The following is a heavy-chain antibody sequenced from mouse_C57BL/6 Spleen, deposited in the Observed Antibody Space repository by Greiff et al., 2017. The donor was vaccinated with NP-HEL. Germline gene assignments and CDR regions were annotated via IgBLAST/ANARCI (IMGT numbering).Heavy chain of an antibody. J-gene: IGHJ4*01. V-gene: IGHV1-9*01. CDR3: ARRGGDYRGAMDY. CDR1: GYTFTGYW. Sequence: QVQLQQSGAELMKPGASVKLSCKATGYTFTGYWIEWVKQRPGHGLEWIGEILPGSGSTNYNEKFKGKAPLTADTTSNTSYMQHSSLTTEDSAIYYCARRGGDYRGAMDYWGQGTSVTVSS. CDR2: ILPGSGST. D-gene: IGHD2-12*01.